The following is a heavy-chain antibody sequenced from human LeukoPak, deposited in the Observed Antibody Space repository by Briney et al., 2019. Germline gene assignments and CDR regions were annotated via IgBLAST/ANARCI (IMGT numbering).Heavy chain of an antibody. Sequence: SDTLSLTCGVSGYPINNAYYWVWIRQPPGKGLGWIGSLYHPDSTYYNPSLKSRVTMSADTSRNQFSLRLSFVTAADTAVYYCARQYDSYFYYYLDLWGTGTTVTVSS. CDR2: LYHPDST. CDR1: GYPINNAYY. D-gene: IGHD2-2*01. CDR3: ARQYDSYFYYYLDL. V-gene: IGHV4-38-2*01. J-gene: IGHJ6*03.